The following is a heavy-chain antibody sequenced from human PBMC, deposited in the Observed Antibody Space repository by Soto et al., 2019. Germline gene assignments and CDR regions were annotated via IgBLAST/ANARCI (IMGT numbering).Heavy chain of an antibody. Sequence: QVHLQESGPGLVKPSETLSLTCTVSGGSINNHYWSWIRQPPGKGLEWIGYIYYTGSTNYNPSLKSRVTMSVDTSKNQCSLNLTPLTAADTAIYYCARANWYSEYWGQGTLVTVSS. CDR2: IYYTGST. J-gene: IGHJ4*02. V-gene: IGHV4-59*11. CDR3: ARANWYSEY. CDR1: GGSINNHY. D-gene: IGHD7-27*01.